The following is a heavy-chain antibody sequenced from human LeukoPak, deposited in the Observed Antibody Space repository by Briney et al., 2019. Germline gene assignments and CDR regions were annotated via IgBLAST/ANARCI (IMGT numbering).Heavy chain of an antibody. CDR2: IDPSDSDI. D-gene: IGHD2-2*01. CDR1: GYSFTSYW. J-gene: IGHJ4*02. Sequence: GESLKISCKGSGYSFTSYWIGWVRQMSGKGLEWIGIIDPSDSDITYSPSFQGRVTIPADKSIGTAYLQWSSLEASDTAMYYCARLSVLVPCSTTICPPGSIIYWGQGTLVTVSS. V-gene: IGHV5-51*01. CDR3: ARLSVLVPCSTTICPPGSIIY.